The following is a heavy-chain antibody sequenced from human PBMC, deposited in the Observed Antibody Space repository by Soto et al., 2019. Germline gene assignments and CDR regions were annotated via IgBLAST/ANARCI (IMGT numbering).Heavy chain of an antibody. J-gene: IGHJ2*01. CDR3: AKEMIRFGGVIVLKPFGF. Sequence: QVQLMESGGGVVQPGRSLRLSCAASGFTFSSYGMHWVRQAPGKGLEWVAVISYDGSNKYYADSVKGRFTISRDNSKNSLYLQLSLLRAEDADVYYCAKEMIRFGGVIVLKPFGFWGHGTL. D-gene: IGHD3-16*02. CDR1: GFTFSSYG. CDR2: ISYDGSNK. V-gene: IGHV3-30*18.